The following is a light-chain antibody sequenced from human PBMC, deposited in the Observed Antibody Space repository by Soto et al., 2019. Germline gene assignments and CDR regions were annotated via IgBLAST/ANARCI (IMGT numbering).Light chain of an antibody. Sequence: EIVLTQSPGTLSLSPGERATLSCRATESVSSNYLAWYQQKPGQAPRVLIYGASIRATGIPDRFSGSGSETDFTLTISRLEPEDFAVYYCQQYGTSPRTFGQVTKVDIK. J-gene: IGKJ1*01. V-gene: IGKV3-20*01. CDR1: ESVSSNY. CDR3: QQYGTSPRT. CDR2: GAS.